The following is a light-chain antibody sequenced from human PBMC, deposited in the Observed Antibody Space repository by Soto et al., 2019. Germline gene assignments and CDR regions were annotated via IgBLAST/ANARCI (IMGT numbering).Light chain of an antibody. CDR1: NSDVGGYNY. CDR2: DVS. V-gene: IGLV2-14*01. J-gene: IGLJ2*01. CDR3: SSYTSSSTLVV. Sequence: QSVLTQPASVSGSPGQSITISCTGTNSDVGGYNYVSWYQQHPGKAPKLMIYDVSNRPSGVSNRFSGSKSGNTASLTISGLQAEDEADYYCSSYTSSSTLVVFGGGTKLTVL.